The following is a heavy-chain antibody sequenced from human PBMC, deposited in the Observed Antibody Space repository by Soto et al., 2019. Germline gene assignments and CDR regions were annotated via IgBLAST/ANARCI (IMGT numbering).Heavy chain of an antibody. CDR2: INHSGST. CDR1: GGSFSGYY. D-gene: IGHD4-4*01. J-gene: IGHJ4*02. V-gene: IGHV4-34*01. Sequence: SETLSLTCAVYGGSFSGYYWSWIRQPPGKGLEWIGEINHSGSTNYNPSLKSRVTISVDTSKNQFSLKLSSVTAADTAVYYCARGKYSKWIDCWGQGTLVTVSS. CDR3: ARGKYSKWIDC.